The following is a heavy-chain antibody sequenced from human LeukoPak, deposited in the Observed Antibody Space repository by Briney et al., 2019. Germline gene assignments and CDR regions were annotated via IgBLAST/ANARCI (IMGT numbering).Heavy chain of an antibody. V-gene: IGHV3-23*01. CDR1: GFIFSHHG. CDR2: IRADAVTT. Sequence: PGGSLRLSCATSGFIFSHHGMNWVRQAPGKGLEWVSGIRADAVTTYYADSVKGRFIISRDNSKNTLSLQMNSLTADDTAVYYCVRGPRYYDDSGFHYGVFDIWGQGTLVTVSS. J-gene: IGHJ3*02. D-gene: IGHD3-22*01. CDR3: VRGPRYYDDSGFHYGVFDI.